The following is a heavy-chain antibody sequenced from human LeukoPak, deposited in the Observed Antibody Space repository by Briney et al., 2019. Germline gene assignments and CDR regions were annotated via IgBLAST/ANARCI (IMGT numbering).Heavy chain of an antibody. CDR1: GGSLSSSSYY. Sequence: SETLSLTCTVSGGSLSSSSYYWGWIRQPPGKGLEWIGSIYYTGSTYYNPSLRSRITISVDTSKNQFSLKLSFVTAADAAVYYCARHPRVELADPGAPHIWGQGTMVTASS. J-gene: IGHJ3*02. V-gene: IGHV4-39*01. CDR3: ARHPRVELADPGAPHI. D-gene: IGHD5-24*01. CDR2: IYYTGST.